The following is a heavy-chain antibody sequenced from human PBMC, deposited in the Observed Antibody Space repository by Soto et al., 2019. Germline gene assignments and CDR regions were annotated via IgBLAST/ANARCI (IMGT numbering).Heavy chain of an antibody. V-gene: IGHV4-34*01. Sequence: QVQLQQWGAGLLKPSETLSLTCAVYGGSFSGYYWSWIRQPPGKGLEWIGEINHSGSTNYNPSLKSRVTISLDTSKNQFSLKLSSVTAADTAVYYCASEDYGDYGGFDYWGQGTLVTVSS. J-gene: IGHJ4*02. CDR3: ASEDYGDYGGFDY. CDR1: GGSFSGYY. D-gene: IGHD4-17*01. CDR2: INHSGST.